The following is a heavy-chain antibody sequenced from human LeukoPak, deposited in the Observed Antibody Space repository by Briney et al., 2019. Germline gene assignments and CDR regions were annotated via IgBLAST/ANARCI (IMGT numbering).Heavy chain of an antibody. CDR3: ARRALFGDSGYDYNWFDP. V-gene: IGHV1-2*02. CDR1: GYTFTDYY. Sequence: AAVKVSCKASGYTFTDYYTHWVRQAPGQGFEWMGWINPDSGGTNYAQKFQSRVTMTRDTSISTAYMELSRLRSNDTAVYYCARRALFGDSGYDYNWFDPWGQGTLVTVSS. D-gene: IGHD5-12*01. CDR2: INPDSGGT. J-gene: IGHJ5*02.